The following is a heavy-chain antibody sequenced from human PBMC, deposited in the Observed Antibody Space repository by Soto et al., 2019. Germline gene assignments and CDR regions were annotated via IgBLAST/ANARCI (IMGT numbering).Heavy chain of an antibody. CDR3: ARLSGDGFWKSYSPYNLFES. CDR2: INGGGDVK. D-gene: IGHD3-3*01. V-gene: IGHV3-48*03. J-gene: IGHJ5*01. Sequence: LRLPCAACGFAFANSEIHWFRQAPGKGLDWVAYINGGGDVKYYADSVEGRFTISRDNAKNALFLQMDNLRAEDTAIYYCARLSGDGFWKSYSPYNLFESWGQGALVTVSS. CDR1: GFAFANSE.